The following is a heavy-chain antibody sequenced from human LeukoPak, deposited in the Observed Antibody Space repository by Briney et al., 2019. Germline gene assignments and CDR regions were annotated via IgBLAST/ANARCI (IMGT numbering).Heavy chain of an antibody. Sequence: ASETLSLTCTVSGGSMSNSYWSWIRQPPGKGLEWIGYISYRGDTSYNPSLKSRVTISEDTSKNQFSLKPSSVTAADTAVYFCARQISYSNAWTTIWGQGTMVTVSS. CDR1: GGSMSNSY. V-gene: IGHV4-59*08. J-gene: IGHJ3*02. D-gene: IGHD5-18*01. CDR3: ARQISYSNAWTTI. CDR2: ISYRGDT.